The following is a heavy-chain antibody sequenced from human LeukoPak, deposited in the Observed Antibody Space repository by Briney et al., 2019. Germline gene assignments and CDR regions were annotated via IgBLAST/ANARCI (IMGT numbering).Heavy chain of an antibody. V-gene: IGHV1-69*05. CDR1: GGTFSSYA. D-gene: IGHD5-12*01. CDR2: IIPIFGTA. CDR3: ATNPKVATIPT. J-gene: IGHJ5*02. Sequence: ASVKASCKASGGTFSSYAISWVRQAPGQGLEWMGGIIPIFGTANYAQKFQGRVTITTDESTSTAYMELSSLRSEDTAVYYCATNPKVATIPTWGQGTLVTVSS.